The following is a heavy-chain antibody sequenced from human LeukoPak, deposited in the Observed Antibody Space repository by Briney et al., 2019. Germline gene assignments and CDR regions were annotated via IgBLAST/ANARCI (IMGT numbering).Heavy chain of an antibody. CDR1: GGSISSTNYF. CDR2: IYYSGST. J-gene: IGHJ4*02. D-gene: IGHD5-18*01. V-gene: IGHV4-39*01. CDR3: ARHCEYSYGYVDY. Sequence: SETLSLTCTVSGGSISSTNYFWGWIRQPPGKGLEWIGSIYYSGSTYYTPSLMSRVTISVDTSKNQFSLRLSSVTAADTAVYYCARHCEYSYGYVDYWGQGTLVTVSS.